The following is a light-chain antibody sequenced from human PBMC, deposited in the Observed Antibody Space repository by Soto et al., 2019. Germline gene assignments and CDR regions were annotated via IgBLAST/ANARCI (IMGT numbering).Light chain of an antibody. CDR2: DVN. CDR3: CSYAGSNALV. Sequence: QSALTQPPSVSGSPGQSVTISCTGTSSDVGGYNYVSWYQQHPGKAPKLMIYDVNKPPSGAPHRSSCTKCGNTASLTIAGLQAEDEADYYCCSYAGSNALVFGTGTKVTVL. CDR1: SSDVGGYNY. J-gene: IGLJ1*01. V-gene: IGLV2-11*01.